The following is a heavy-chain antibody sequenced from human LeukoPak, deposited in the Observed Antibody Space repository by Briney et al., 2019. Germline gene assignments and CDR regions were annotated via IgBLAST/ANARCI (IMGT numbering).Heavy chain of an antibody. D-gene: IGHD2-15*01. CDR2: IYYSGST. CDR3: ARSRYCSGGSCYQLGGEFDY. Sequence: SETLSLTCTVSGGSISSYYWSWIRQPPGKGLEWLGYIYYSGSTNYNPSLKSRVTISVDTSKNQFSLKLSSVTAADTAVYYCARSRYCSGGSCYQLGGEFDYWGQGTLVTVSS. CDR1: GGSISSYY. V-gene: IGHV4-59*08. J-gene: IGHJ4*02.